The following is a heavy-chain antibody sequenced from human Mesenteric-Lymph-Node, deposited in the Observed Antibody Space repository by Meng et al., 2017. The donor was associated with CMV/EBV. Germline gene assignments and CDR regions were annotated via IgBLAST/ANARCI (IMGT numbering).Heavy chain of an antibody. CDR1: GFTFSSYT. Sequence: GGSLRLSCVASGFTFSSYTMSWVRRSPGKGLEWVSTVSYNGESTFYADSVKGRFTISRDNSKNTLYLQVNSLRAEDTAVYYCAKGKGGSGTYSYHMEVWGQGTTVTVSS. CDR2: VSYNGEST. D-gene: IGHD3-10*01. J-gene: IGHJ6*02. CDR3: AKGKGGSGTYSYHMEV. V-gene: IGHV3-23*01.